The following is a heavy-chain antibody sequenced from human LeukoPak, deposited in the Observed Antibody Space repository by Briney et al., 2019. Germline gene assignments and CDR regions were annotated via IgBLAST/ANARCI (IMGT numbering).Heavy chain of an antibody. D-gene: IGHD4-17*01. Sequence: ASVKVSCKASGGTFSSYAISWVRQAPGQGLEWMGGIIPIFGTANHAQKFQGRVTITADESTSTAYMELSSLRSEDTAVYYCARGPPWGDYVPFGYYFDYWGQGTLVTVSS. J-gene: IGHJ4*02. V-gene: IGHV1-69*01. CDR3: ARGPPWGDYVPFGYYFDY. CDR1: GGTFSSYA. CDR2: IIPIFGTA.